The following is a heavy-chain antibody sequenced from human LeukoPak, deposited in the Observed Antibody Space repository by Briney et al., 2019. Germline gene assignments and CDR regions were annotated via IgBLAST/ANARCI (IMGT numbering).Heavy chain of an antibody. Sequence: PSQTLSLTCTVSGDSITSGGYYWSWIRQHPGRGLEWIGYIYYSGSTYYSPSLKGRATISVDTSKNQFSLKLSSVTAADTAVYYCARDRFDSYPMDVWGQGTTVTVSS. CDR3: ARDRFDSYPMDV. D-gene: IGHD3-10*01. CDR2: IYYSGST. CDR1: GDSITSGGYY. V-gene: IGHV4-31*03. J-gene: IGHJ6*02.